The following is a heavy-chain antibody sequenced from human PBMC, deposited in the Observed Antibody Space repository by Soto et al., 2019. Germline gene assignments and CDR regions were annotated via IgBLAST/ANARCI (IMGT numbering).Heavy chain of an antibody. V-gene: IGHV3-21*02. CDR3: AKPGYCSGGSCYSDY. CDR2: ISSRSSYI. D-gene: IGHD2-15*01. J-gene: IGHJ4*02. Sequence: EVQLVESGGGLVKPGGSLRLSCAASGFTFSTSGMNWVRQAPGKGLEWVSYISSRSSYIYYAESVKGRFTISRDNAKNSLYLQMTSLRAEDTAVYYCAKPGYCSGGSCYSDYWGQGTLVTVSS. CDR1: GFTFSTSG.